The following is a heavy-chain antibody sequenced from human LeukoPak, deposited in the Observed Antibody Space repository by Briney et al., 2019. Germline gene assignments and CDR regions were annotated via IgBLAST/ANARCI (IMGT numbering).Heavy chain of an antibody. D-gene: IGHD6-13*01. J-gene: IGHJ4*02. Sequence: SETLSLTCTVSGGSITSSSYYWGWIRQPPGKGLEWIGSINYSGSTYYNPSLKSRVTISVDTSKNQFSLKLSSVTAADTAVYYCARGFSGSWYFDYWGQGTLVTVSS. CDR3: ARGFSGSWYFDY. CDR2: INYSGST. CDR1: GGSITSSSYY. V-gene: IGHV4-39*07.